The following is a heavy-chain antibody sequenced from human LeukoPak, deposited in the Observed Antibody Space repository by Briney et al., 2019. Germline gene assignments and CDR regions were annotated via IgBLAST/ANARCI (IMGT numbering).Heavy chain of an antibody. CDR1: GFTFSSYA. D-gene: IGHD3-22*01. Sequence: GGSLRLSCAASGFTFSSYAMSWVRQPPGKGLEWVSAISGSGGSTYYADSVKGRFTISRDNSKNTLYLQMNSLRAEDTAVYYCAKTTLDSSGYYDDYWGQGTLVTVSS. V-gene: IGHV3-23*01. CDR3: AKTTLDSSGYYDDY. J-gene: IGHJ4*02. CDR2: ISGSGGST.